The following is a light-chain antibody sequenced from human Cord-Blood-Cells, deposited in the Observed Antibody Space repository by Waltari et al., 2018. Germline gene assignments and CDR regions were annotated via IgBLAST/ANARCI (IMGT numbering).Light chain of an antibody. CDR1: SSDVGSSNL. CDR3: CSYAGSSTWV. CDR2: EGS. V-gene: IGLV2-23*01. J-gene: IGLJ3*02. Sequence: QSALTQHASVSRSPGQSITIPCTGTSSDVGSSNLVSWYQQHPGKAPKLMIYEGSKRPSGVSNRFSGSKSGNTASLTISGLQAEDEADYYCCSYAGSSTWVFGGGTKLTVL.